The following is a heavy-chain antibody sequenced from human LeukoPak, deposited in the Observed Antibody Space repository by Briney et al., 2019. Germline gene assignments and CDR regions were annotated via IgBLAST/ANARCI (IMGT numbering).Heavy chain of an antibody. J-gene: IGHJ5*02. CDR1: GASITNDDYY. Sequence: SQTLSLTCTVSGASITNDDYYWSWIRQHPGKGLEWIGYIYFSGSTYYNPTLKSRASVSVDTSKSQFSLRLTSVTAAGTAVYYCARRAPFSNWFDPWGQGTLVIVSS. V-gene: IGHV4-31*03. CDR3: ARRAPFSNWFDP. D-gene: IGHD2-2*01. CDR2: IYFSGST.